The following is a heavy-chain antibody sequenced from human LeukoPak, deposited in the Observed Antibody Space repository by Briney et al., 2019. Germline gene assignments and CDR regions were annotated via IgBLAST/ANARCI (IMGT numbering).Heavy chain of an antibody. V-gene: IGHV4-34*01. D-gene: IGHD6-13*01. Sequence: PSETLSLTCAVYGGSFSSYYWSWIRQPPGKGLEWIGEINHSGSTNYNPSLKSRVTISVDTSKNQFSLKLSSVTAADTAVYYCARTGDIAAAGPLWYFDLWGQGTLVTVSS. CDR2: INHSGST. CDR3: ARTGDIAAAGPLWYFDL. CDR1: GGSFSSYY. J-gene: IGHJ2*01.